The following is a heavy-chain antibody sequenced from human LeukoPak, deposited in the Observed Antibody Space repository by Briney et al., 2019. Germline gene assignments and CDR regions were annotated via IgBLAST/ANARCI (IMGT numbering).Heavy chain of an antibody. V-gene: IGHV3-23*01. CDR2: INGGGGST. CDR1: GFTFSSYA. CDR3: VKGPLVRLDY. J-gene: IGHJ4*02. D-gene: IGHD6-13*01. Sequence: GGSLRLSCAASGFTFSSYAMNWVRQAPGKGLEWVSAINGGGGSTYYADSVKGRFTISRDNSKNTLFLQMNSLRVEDTAVYYCVKGPLVRLDYWGQGTLVAVSS.